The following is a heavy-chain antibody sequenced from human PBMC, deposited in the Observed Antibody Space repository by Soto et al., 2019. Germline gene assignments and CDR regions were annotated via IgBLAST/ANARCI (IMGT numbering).Heavy chain of an antibody. D-gene: IGHD3-16*01. J-gene: IGHJ1*01. Sequence: GGSLRLSCAVSGFTFDDNAMHWVRQAPEKGLEWVSGINWKSDIGYADSVKGRFTISRDNAENSLYLQMNSLRAEDTALYYCAISPDRGGRNTFIYSGQGTQVTVYS. CDR1: GFTFDDNA. V-gene: IGHV3-9*01. CDR2: INWKSDI. CDR3: AISPDRGGRNTFIY.